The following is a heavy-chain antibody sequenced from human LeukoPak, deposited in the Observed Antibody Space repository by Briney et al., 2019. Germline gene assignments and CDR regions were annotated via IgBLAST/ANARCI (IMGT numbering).Heavy chain of an antibody. CDR3: ARDFYDSSGYSLDY. D-gene: IGHD3-22*01. CDR1: GFTFSGYS. Sequence: GGSLRLSCAASGFTFSGYSMNWVRQAPGKGLEWLSSISSSSDYIYYADSVTGRFTISRDNAKNSLYLQMNSLRAEDTAVYYCARDFYDSSGYSLDYWGQGTLVTVSS. CDR2: ISSSSDYI. V-gene: IGHV3-21*01. J-gene: IGHJ4*02.